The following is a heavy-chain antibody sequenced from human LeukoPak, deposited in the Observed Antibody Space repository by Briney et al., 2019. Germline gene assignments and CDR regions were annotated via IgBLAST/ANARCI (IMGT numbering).Heavy chain of an antibody. D-gene: IGHD5-12*01. CDR1: GFTFTNTW. J-gene: IGHJ3*02. V-gene: IGHV3-15*07. Sequence: GGSLRLSCAASGFTFTNTWMDWVRQAPGKGLEWVGRIKSEIDGGTTDYAAPVQGRFTVSRDDSQATLYLQMNSLKTEDTAVYYCTTGGSVIVAGTRAFDIWGQGTMVTVSS. CDR2: IKSEIDGGTT. CDR3: TTGGSVIVAGTRAFDI.